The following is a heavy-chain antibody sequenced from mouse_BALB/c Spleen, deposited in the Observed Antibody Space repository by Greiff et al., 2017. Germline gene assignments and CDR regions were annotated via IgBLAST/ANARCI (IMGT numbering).Heavy chain of an antibody. D-gene: IGHD2-3*01. CDR1: GDSITSGY. J-gene: IGHJ3*01. CDR2: ISYSGST. CDR3: AGGADGYYAWFAY. V-gene: IGHV3-8*02. Sequence: EVKLVESGPSLVKPSQTLSLTCSVTGDSITSGYWNWIRKFPGNKLEYMGYISYSGSTYYNPSLKSRISITRDTSKTQYYLQLNSVTTEDTATYYCAGGADGYYAWFAYWGQGTLVTVSA.